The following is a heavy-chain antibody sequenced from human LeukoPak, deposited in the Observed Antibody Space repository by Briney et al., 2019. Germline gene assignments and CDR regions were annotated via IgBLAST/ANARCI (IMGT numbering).Heavy chain of an antibody. V-gene: IGHV3-33*01. J-gene: IGHJ4*02. CDR2: IWYDGSNK. CDR1: GFTFSNYG. D-gene: IGHD6-13*01. CDR3: ARDPPHYSSSWYYFDY. Sequence: GRSLRLSCAASGFTFSNYGMRWVRQAPGKGLEWVAVIWYDGSNKYYADSVKGRFTISRDYSKNTLYLQMNSLRAEDTALYYCARDPPHYSSSWYYFDYWGQGTLVTVSS.